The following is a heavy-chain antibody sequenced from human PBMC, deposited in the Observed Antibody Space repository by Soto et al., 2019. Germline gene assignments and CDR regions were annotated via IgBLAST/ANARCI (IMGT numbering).Heavy chain of an antibody. J-gene: IGHJ4*02. Sequence: QVQLVQSGAEVKKPGASVKVSCKDSGYTFTSYGIIWVRQAPGQGLEWMGWTSAYNANTNYAQQLQGRVTMTTDTPTSTAYMALRSLTSDDTAVYYWARSSMVRDLLFDYSGQGTLVTVSS. CDR2: TSAYNANT. CDR1: GYTFTSYG. CDR3: ARSSMVRDLLFDY. V-gene: IGHV1-18*01. D-gene: IGHD3-10*01.